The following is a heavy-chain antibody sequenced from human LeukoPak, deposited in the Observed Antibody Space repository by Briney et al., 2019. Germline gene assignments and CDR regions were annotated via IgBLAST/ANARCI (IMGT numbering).Heavy chain of an antibody. CDR1: GFTFSSYG. Sequence: GGSLRLSCAASGFTFSSYGMHWGRQAPGKGLEWVAVISYDGSNKYYADSVKGRFTISRDNSKNTLYLQMHSLRAEDTAVYYCAKDSRYSSSLDYWGQGTLVTVSS. CDR2: ISYDGSNK. V-gene: IGHV3-30*18. J-gene: IGHJ4*02. D-gene: IGHD6-13*01. CDR3: AKDSRYSSSLDY.